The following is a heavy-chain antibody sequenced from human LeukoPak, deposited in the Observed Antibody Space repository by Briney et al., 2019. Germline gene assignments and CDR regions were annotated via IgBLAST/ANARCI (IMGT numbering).Heavy chain of an antibody. CDR2: IYYNGST. V-gene: IGHV4-39*07. CDR3: ARALYDFRYYYYMDV. Sequence: PSETLSLTCTVSGGSISSGGYYWGWVRQPPGKGLEWIGSIYYNGSTYYNPSLKSRVTTGVDTSKDQFSLNLSSVTAADTAVYYCARALYDFRYYYYMDVWGKGTTVTVSS. J-gene: IGHJ6*03. D-gene: IGHD3-3*01. CDR1: GGSISSGGYY.